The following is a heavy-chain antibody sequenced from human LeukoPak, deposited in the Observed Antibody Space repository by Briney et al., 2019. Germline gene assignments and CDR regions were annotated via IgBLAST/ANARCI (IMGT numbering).Heavy chain of an antibody. D-gene: IGHD6-13*01. CDR3: ARLSVIAADGTHYFDY. CDR1: GYSFTNYW. V-gene: IGHV5-51*01. J-gene: IGHJ4*02. CDR2: IYPGDSDS. Sequence: ESLKISCKGSGYSFTNYWIGWVRQMPGKGLEWRGIIYPGDSDSRNSPSFQAQVSISADKSINTAYLQWSSLKASDTAMYYCARLSVIAADGTHYFDYWGQGTLVTVSS.